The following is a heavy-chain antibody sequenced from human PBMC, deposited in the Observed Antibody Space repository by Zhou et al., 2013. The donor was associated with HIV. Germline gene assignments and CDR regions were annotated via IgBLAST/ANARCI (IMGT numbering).Heavy chain of an antibody. V-gene: IGHV1-69*05. D-gene: IGHD3-16*01. CDR1: GGTFNSYA. CDR3: ARGVRAADAFDI. Sequence: QVQLVQSGAEVKKPGSSVKVSCKASGGTFNSYAFNWVRQAPGQGFEWMGGIIPIFGTANYAQKFQGRVTITTDESTSTAYMELSSLRSEDTAVYYCARGVRAADAFDIWGQGTMVTVSS. CDR2: IIPIFGTA. J-gene: IGHJ3*02.